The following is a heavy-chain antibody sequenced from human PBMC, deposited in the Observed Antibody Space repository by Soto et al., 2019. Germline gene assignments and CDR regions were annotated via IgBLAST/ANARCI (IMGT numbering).Heavy chain of an antibody. CDR2: INHSGST. CDR1: GGSFSGYY. D-gene: IGHD2-2*03. V-gene: IGHV4-34*01. Sequence: PSETLSLTCAVYGGSFSGYYWSWIRQPPGKGLEWIGEINHSGSTNYNPSLKSRVTISVDTSKNQFSLRLSSVTAADTAVYYCARLNGYCVSTNCHGYYGMDVWGQGTTVTVSS. CDR3: ARLNGYCVSTNCHGYYGMDV. J-gene: IGHJ6*02.